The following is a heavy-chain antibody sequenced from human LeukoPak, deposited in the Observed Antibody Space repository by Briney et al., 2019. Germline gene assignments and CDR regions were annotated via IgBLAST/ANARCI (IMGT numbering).Heavy chain of an antibody. CDR3: ARGRGIAARYYYYYYYMDV. CDR1: DVSIFRSNW. CDR2: ISPSGST. V-gene: IGHV4-4*02. Sequence: PSETLSLTCAVSDVSIFRSNWWSWVRQPPGNGLEWIGQISPSGSTNYSPSLKSRVTISVDKSKTQFSLKLTSVTAADTAVYYCARGRGIAARYYYYYYYMDVWGKGTTVTVSS. J-gene: IGHJ6*03. D-gene: IGHD6-6*01.